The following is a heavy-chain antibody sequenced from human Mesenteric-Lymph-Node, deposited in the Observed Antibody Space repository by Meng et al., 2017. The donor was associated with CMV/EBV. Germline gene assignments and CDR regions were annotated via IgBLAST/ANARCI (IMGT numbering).Heavy chain of an antibody. J-gene: IGHJ3*02. V-gene: IGHV3-49*04. CDR1: GFTFGDYA. CDR3: TRDSGAFDI. CDR2: IRSKAYGGTT. Sequence: GESLKISCTASGFTFGDYATSWVRQAPGKGLEWVGFIRSKAYGGTTEYAASVKGRFTISRDDSKSIAYLQMNSLKTEDTAVYYCTRDSGAFDIWGQGTMVTVSS.